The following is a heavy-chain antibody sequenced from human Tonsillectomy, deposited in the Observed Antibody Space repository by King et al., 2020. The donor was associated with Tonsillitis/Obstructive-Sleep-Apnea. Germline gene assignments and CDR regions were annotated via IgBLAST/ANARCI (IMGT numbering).Heavy chain of an antibody. D-gene: IGHD4-11*01. CDR3: ARGTTIFDY. J-gene: IGHJ4*02. CDR1: GFTFSSYY. V-gene: IGHV3-48*02. CDR2: IVIRGSTI. Sequence: QLVQSGGGLVQPGGSLRLSCAASGFTFSSYYMNWVRQTPGKGLEWISYIVIRGSTIYSADSVKGRFNISSDNAKNSLYLQMNSLRDEDTAVYYCARGTTIFDYWGQGTLVTVSS.